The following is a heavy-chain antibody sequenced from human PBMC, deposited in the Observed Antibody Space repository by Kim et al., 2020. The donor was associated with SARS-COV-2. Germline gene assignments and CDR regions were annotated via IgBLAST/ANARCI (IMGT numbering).Heavy chain of an antibody. D-gene: IGHD1-1*01. J-gene: IGHJ6*02. CDR1: GGSISSSSFY. Sequence: SETLSLTCGVFGGSISSSSFYWGWIRQPPGKGLQWIGSAPYSGGPYYNPSLKSRVTMSVDTSKNQISLNLSSVTAADTAVYYCARQNWNYGYYYGMDVWGQGTTVTVSS. CDR2: APYSGGP. CDR3: ARQNWNYGYYYGMDV. V-gene: IGHV4-39*01.